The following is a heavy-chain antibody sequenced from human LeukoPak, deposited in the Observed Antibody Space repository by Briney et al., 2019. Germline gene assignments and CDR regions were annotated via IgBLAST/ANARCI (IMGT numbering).Heavy chain of an antibody. Sequence: PGGSLRFSCAASGFTFSSYAMSWVRQAPGKGLEWVSAISGSGGRTYYADSVRGRFTISRDNSKNTVYVQMNSLRAEDTAIYFCVVVSYCAVDCYDYWGQGTLSPSLQ. V-gene: IGHV3-23*01. CDR2: ISGSGGRT. J-gene: IGHJ4*02. CDR1: GFTFSSYA. D-gene: IGHD2-21*01. CDR3: VVVSYCAVDCYDY.